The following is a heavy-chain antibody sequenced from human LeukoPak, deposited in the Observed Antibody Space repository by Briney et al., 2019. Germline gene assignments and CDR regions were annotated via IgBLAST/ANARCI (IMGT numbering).Heavy chain of an antibody. CDR3: AKPGGRRMGYFDL. V-gene: IGHV3-23*01. D-gene: IGHD2-15*01. Sequence: PGGSLRLSCAASGFTFSSYAMTWVRQAPGKGLEWVSGISGSGVSTYYADSLKGRFTISRDNSKNTLYLQMTSLRVEDTAIYYCAKPGGRRMGYFDLWGRGTLVTVSS. J-gene: IGHJ2*01. CDR1: GFTFSSYA. CDR2: ISGSGVST.